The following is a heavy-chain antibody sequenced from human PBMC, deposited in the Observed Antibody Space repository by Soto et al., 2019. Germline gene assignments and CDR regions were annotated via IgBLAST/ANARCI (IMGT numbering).Heavy chain of an antibody. Sequence: SVKNSCKASGGTFSSYAISWVRQAPGQGLEWMGGIIPIFGTANYAQKFQGRVTITADKSTSTAYMELSSLRSEDTAVYYCARDVRLVGAIPYNWFDPWGQGTLVTVSS. CDR3: ARDVRLVGAIPYNWFDP. CDR1: GGTFSSYA. V-gene: IGHV1-69*06. J-gene: IGHJ5*02. CDR2: IIPIFGTA. D-gene: IGHD1-26*01.